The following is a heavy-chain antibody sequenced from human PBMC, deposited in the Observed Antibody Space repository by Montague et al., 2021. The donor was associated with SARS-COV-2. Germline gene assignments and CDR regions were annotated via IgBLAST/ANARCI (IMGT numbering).Heavy chain of an antibody. CDR3: ARERRYCSGGSCYSGWFDP. CDR1: GYSISSGYC. Sequence: SETLSLTCTVSGYSISSGYCWCWIRQPPGKGLEWIGSIYHSGSTYYNPSLKSRVTISVDTSKNQFSLKLSSVTAADTAVYYCARERRYCSGGSCYSGWFDPWGQGTLVTVSS. CDR2: IYHSGST. J-gene: IGHJ5*02. D-gene: IGHD2-15*01. V-gene: IGHV4-38-2*02.